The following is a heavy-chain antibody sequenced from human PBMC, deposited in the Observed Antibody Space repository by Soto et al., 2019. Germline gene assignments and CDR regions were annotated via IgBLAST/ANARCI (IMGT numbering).Heavy chain of an antibody. V-gene: IGHV4-59*01. CDR3: AREYDYIWGSYRRERNVDAFDI. CDR1: GGSISSYY. J-gene: IGHJ3*02. Sequence: SETLSLTCTVSGGSISSYYWSWIRQPPGKGLEWIGYIYYSGSTNYNPSLKSRVTISVDTSKNQFSLKLSSVTAADTAVYYCAREYDYIWGSYRRERNVDAFDIWGQGTMVTVS. CDR2: IYYSGST. D-gene: IGHD3-16*02.